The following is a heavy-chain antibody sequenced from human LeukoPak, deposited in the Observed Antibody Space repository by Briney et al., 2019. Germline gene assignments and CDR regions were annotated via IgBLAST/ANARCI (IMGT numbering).Heavy chain of an antibody. CDR1: GFTFSSYA. D-gene: IGHD4-23*01. CDR3: ANSVRGYYYYGMDA. J-gene: IGHJ6*02. Sequence: GGSLRLSCAASGFTFSSYAMSWVRQAPGKGLEWVSSISNSGGRTFYTDSVKGRFTISRDNSKNTLYLQMHSLRAEDTAVYYCANSVRGYYYYGMDAWGQGTTVTVSS. CDR2: ISNSGGRT. V-gene: IGHV3-23*01.